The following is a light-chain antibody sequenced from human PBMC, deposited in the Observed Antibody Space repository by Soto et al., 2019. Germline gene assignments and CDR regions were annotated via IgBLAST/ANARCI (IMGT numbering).Light chain of an antibody. V-gene: IGKV3-15*01. Sequence: EIVFTQSRATLSVSPGERATLSCRATQSVRSSLAWYQQQPGQARRLLIYGASTRATGVPVRFRGGGSGTEFTITISGLQSEDFAVYCCQPYDKWPPTVGGGTQVEIK. J-gene: IGKJ4*01. CDR3: QPYDKWPPT. CDR2: GAS. CDR1: QSVRSS.